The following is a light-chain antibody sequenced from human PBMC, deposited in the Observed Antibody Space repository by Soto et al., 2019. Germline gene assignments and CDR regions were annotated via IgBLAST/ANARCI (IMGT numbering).Light chain of an antibody. CDR3: CSYTSLSSEV. J-gene: IGLJ2*01. CDR1: SSDVGGYNH. Sequence: QSALTQPASVSGSPGQSITISCTGTSSDVGGYNHVSWYQHPPGRAPKLILFGVSDRPSGVSHRFSGSKSGSTASLTISGLQSEDEADYYCCSYTSLSSEVFGGGTKLTVL. CDR2: GVS. V-gene: IGLV2-14*01.